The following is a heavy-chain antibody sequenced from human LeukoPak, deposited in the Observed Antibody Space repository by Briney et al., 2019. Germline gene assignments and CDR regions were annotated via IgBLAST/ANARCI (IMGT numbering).Heavy chain of an antibody. V-gene: IGHV1-69*05. CDR1: GGTFSSYA. J-gene: IGHJ4*02. CDR2: IIPIFGTA. D-gene: IGHD3-10*01. Sequence: SVKVSCKASGGTFSSYAISWVRQAPGQGLEWMGGIIPIFGTANYAQKFQGRVTITTDESMSTAYMELSSLRAEDTALYYCAKDLGPVKEKDYYGSGIYFDYWGQGTLVTVSS. CDR3: AKDLGPVKEKDYYGSGIYFDY.